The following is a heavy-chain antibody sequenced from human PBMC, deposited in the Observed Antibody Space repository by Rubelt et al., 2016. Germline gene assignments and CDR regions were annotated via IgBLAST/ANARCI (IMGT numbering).Heavy chain of an antibody. CDR2: IIPILGIA. CDR3: ARVLGDRSSGWHDPPLGRWDYYYGMDV. CDR1: SYG. Sequence: SYGISWVRQAPGQGLEWMGGIIPILGIANYAQKFQGRVTITADKSTSTAYMELSSLRSEDTAVYYCARVLGDRSSGWHDPPLGRWDYYYGMDVWGQGTTVTVSS. D-gene: IGHD6-19*01. J-gene: IGHJ6*02. V-gene: IGHV1-69*10.